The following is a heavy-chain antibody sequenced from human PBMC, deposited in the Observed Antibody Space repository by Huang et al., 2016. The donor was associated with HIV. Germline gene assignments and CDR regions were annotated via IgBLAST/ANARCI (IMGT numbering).Heavy chain of an antibody. V-gene: IGHV3-48*02. D-gene: IGHD5-12*01. CDR2: IRTSSSTI. Sequence: EVQLVESGGAFVQPGGSLRLSCAASGFTFSLYSMNWVRQAPGNGLEWFSDIRTSSSTIYYADSVKGRFTISRDNAKNSLYLQMNSLRDEDTAVYYCEGGGFWGQGTLVTVSS. J-gene: IGHJ4*02. CDR1: GFTFSLYS. CDR3: EGGGF.